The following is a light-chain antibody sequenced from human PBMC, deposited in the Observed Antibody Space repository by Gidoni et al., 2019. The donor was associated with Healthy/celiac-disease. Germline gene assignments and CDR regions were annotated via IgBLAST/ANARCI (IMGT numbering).Light chain of an antibody. CDR3: AAWDDSLNGVV. CDR2: SNS. V-gene: IGLV1-44*01. J-gene: IGLJ2*01. Sequence: QSVLTQPPSASGTPGQRFTLSCSGSSSNNGSNTVNWYQQLPGTAPKLLIYSNSQRPSGVPDRFSGSKSGTSASLAISGLQSEDEADYYCAAWDDSLNGVVFGGGTKLTV. CDR1: SSNNGSNT.